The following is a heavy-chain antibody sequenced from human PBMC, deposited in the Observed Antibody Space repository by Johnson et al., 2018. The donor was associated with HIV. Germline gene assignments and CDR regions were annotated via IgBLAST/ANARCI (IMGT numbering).Heavy chain of an antibody. V-gene: IGHV3-66*01. J-gene: IGHJ3*02. CDR2: IYSGGTT. Sequence: VQLVESGGGVVQTGRSLRLSCAASGFTVSSNYMSWVRQAPGKGLEWASIIYSGGTTYYADSVKGRFTISRDNSKNTLYLQMNSLRVEDTAVYYCARRLITREGSDSPTDAFDIWGQGTMVTVSS. D-gene: IGHD1-26*01. CDR1: GFTVSSNY. CDR3: ARRLITREGSDSPTDAFDI.